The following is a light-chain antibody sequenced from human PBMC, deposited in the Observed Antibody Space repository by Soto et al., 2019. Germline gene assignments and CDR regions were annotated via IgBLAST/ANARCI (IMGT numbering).Light chain of an antibody. Sequence: EIVMTQSPATLSVSPGERATLSCRASQTVYNNLAWYQQKPGHGASARATGIPARFSGSGSGTEFTLTISSLQSEDFAVYYCQQYSNWPLTFGGGTKVEIK. CDR2: GAS. V-gene: IGKV3-15*01. CDR1: QTVYNN. J-gene: IGKJ4*01. CDR3: QQYSNWPLT.